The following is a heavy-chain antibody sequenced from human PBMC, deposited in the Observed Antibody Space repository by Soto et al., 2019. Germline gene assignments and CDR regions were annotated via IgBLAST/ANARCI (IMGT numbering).Heavy chain of an antibody. V-gene: IGHV4-31*03. CDR3: ARATSFSGHHGY. D-gene: IGHD2-8*02. CDR2: IYYSGST. Sequence: SETLSLTCTVSGGSFSSGGYYWSWIRQLPGKGLEWIGYIYYSGSTYYNPSLKSRFTISLDTSRNQFSLKLSSVTAADTAVYYCARATSFSGHHGYWGQGTLVTVSS. CDR1: GGSFSSGGYY. J-gene: IGHJ4*02.